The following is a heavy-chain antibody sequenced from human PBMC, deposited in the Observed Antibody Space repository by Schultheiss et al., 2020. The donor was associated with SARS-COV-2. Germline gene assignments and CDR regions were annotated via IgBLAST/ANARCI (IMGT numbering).Heavy chain of an antibody. CDR1: GGSFSGYY. D-gene: IGHD2-2*01. V-gene: IGHV4-34*01. J-gene: IGHJ6*03. CDR2: INHSGST. Sequence: SETLSLTCAVYGGSFSGYYWSWIRQPPGKGLEWIGEINHSGSTNYNPSLKSRVTISVDTSKNQFSLKLSSVTAADTAVYYCAGYCSSTSCYRYYYYYMDVWGKGTTVTVSS. CDR3: AGYCSSTSCYRYYYYYMDV.